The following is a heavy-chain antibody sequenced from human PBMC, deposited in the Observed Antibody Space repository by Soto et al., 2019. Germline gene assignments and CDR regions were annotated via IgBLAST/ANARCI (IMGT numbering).Heavy chain of an antibody. CDR1: GRSISSVHYY. J-gene: IGHJ4*02. Sequence: SETLSLTCTVSGRSISSVHYYWSWIRQPPGKGLEWIGYIYYSGSTYYNPSLRSRVTISVDTSKNQFSLKLSSVTAADTAVYYCARYGSGYFNRGSRYAPFDFPGQGTLGTGSS. D-gene: IGHD2-15*01. CDR2: IYYSGST. V-gene: IGHV4-30-4*01. CDR3: ARYGSGYFNRGSRYAPFDF.